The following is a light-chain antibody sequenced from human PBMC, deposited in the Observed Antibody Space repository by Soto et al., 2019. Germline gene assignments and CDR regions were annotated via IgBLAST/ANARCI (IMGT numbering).Light chain of an antibody. V-gene: IGKV3-11*01. CDR1: QSVSLS. CDR3: QERTGWPPWT. CDR2: DAS. J-gene: IGKJ1*01. Sequence: EIVLTQSPATLSLSPGGRATLSCRASQSVSLSLAWYQQTPGQAPRLLIYDASKRAYGFPDRFSGSGSGTDFTLTLSSLETEDFAFYDCQERTGWPPWTFGQGTKVDNK.